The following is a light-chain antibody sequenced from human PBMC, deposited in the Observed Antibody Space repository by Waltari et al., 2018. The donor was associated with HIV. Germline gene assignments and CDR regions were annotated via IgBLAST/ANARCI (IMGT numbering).Light chain of an antibody. Sequence: DIVMTQSPDSLVVSLGERATINCKSSQSVLYSSNNKNYLAWYQQKPGQPPKLLIYWASTRESGVPDRFSGSGSGTDFTLTISSLQADDVAVYYCQQYFDGPQTFGQGTKVEVK. CDR1: QSVLYSSNNKNY. CDR3: QQYFDGPQT. J-gene: IGKJ1*01. V-gene: IGKV4-1*01. CDR2: WAS.